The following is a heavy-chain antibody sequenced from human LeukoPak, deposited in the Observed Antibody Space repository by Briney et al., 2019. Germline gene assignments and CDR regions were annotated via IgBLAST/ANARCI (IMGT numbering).Heavy chain of an antibody. V-gene: IGHV4-30-4*01. Sequence: PSETLSLTCTVSGGSISSGDYYWSWIRQPPGKGLEWIVYIYYSGSTYYNPSLKSRVTISVDTSKNQFSLKLSSVTAADTAVYYCARYKPRLGGFDYWGQGTLVTVSS. CDR1: GGSISSGDYY. CDR2: IYYSGST. D-gene: IGHD3-16*01. J-gene: IGHJ4*02. CDR3: ARYKPRLGGFDY.